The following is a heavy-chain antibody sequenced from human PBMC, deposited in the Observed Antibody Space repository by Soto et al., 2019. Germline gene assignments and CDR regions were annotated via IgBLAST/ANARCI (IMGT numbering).Heavy chain of an antibody. Sequence: SETLSLTCAVYGGSFSGYYWSWIRQPPGKGLEWIGEINHSGSTNYNPSLESRVTISVDTSKNQFSLKLSSVTAADTAVYYCARATVSEYFQHWGQGTLVTVSS. V-gene: IGHV4-34*01. CDR1: GGSFSGYY. CDR3: ARATVSEYFQH. CDR2: INHSGST. J-gene: IGHJ1*01. D-gene: IGHD4-17*01.